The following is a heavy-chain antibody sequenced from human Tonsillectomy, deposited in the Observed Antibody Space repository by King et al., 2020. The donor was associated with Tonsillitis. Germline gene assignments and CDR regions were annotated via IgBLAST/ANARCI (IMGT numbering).Heavy chain of an antibody. CDR3: ARVLGRNGDYSGYFDL. J-gene: IGHJ2*01. V-gene: IGHV3-13*01. Sequence: VQLVESGGGLVQPGGSLRLSCAASGFTFSSYDMHWVRQATGKGLEWVSAIGTAGDTYYPGSVKGRFTISRENAKNSLYLQMNSLRAGDTAVYYCARVLGRNGDYSGYFDLWGLGPLVTVSS. D-gene: IGHD4-17*01. CDR1: GFTFSSYD. CDR2: IGTAGDT.